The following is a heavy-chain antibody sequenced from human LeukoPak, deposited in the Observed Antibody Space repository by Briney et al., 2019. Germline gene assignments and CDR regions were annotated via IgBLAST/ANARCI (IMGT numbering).Heavy chain of an antibody. J-gene: IGHJ5*02. CDR2: IYYTGST. CDR1: GGSISNYY. D-gene: IGHD3-16*01. Sequence: SETLSLTCAVSGGSISNYYWSWIRQPPGKGLEWIGYIYYTGSTNYNPSLKSRVTLSVDASKNQFSLKLTSVTAADTAVYYCARVKGGFDPWGQGTLVTVSS. V-gene: IGHV4-59*01. CDR3: ARVKGGFDP.